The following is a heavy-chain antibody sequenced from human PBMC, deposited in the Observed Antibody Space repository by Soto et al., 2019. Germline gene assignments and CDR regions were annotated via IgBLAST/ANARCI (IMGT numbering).Heavy chain of an antibody. CDR2: ISYDGSNK. CDR1: GFIFSAFG. D-gene: IGHD6-13*01. Sequence: GGSLRLSCAASGFIFSAFGIHWVRQAPGKGLEWVAVISYDGSNKYYADSVKGRFTISRDNSKNTLYLQMNSLRAEDTAVYYCAKAGPRIAAAFDPWGQGTLVTVSS. V-gene: IGHV3-30*18. J-gene: IGHJ5*02. CDR3: AKAGPRIAAAFDP.